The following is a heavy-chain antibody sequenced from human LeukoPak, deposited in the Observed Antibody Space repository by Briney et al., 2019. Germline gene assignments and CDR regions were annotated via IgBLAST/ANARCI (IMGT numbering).Heavy chain of an antibody. CDR2: IRSKANSYAT. J-gene: IGHJ4*02. CDR1: GLTFGGSA. D-gene: IGHD6-19*01. CDR3: TRPYSSGYY. Sequence: GGSLRLSCAASGLTFGGSAMHWVRQAPGKGLEWVGRIRSKANSYATAYAASVKGRFTISRDDSKNTAYLQMNSLKIEDTAVYYCTRPYSSGYYWGQGTLVTVSS. V-gene: IGHV3-73*01.